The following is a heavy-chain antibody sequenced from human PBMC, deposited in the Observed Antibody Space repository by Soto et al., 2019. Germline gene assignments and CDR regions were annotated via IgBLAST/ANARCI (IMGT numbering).Heavy chain of an antibody. CDR3: ARWVEVSLDYFDS. CDR1: TDSMTNCYYY. V-gene: IGHV4-31*03. J-gene: IGHJ4*02. CDR2: IFHTGRT. D-gene: IGHD2-15*01. Sequence: QVQLQESGPGLVKPSETLTLTCRVLTDSMTNCYYYWRWVRQRPGKGLEWIGHIFHTGRTHFNPSLKGRASISVDTSNYQFSLYLMSVTAADTAVYFCARWVEVSLDYFDSWGQGIPVTVSS.